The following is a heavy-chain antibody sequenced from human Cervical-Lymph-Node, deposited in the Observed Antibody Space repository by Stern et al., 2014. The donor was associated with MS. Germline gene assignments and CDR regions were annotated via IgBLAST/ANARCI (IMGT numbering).Heavy chain of an antibody. J-gene: IGHJ4*02. CDR2: INWDGDST. V-gene: IGHV3-20*04. CDR1: GFTFADYG. CDR3: ARGFLWFGEFGY. D-gene: IGHD3-10*01. Sequence: VQLVESGGGVVRPGGSLRLSCAASGFTFADYGMSWVRQVPGKGLEWVSGINWDGDSTTYAESVKGRFTISRDNAKNSLYLQMNSLRAEDTALYYCARGFLWFGEFGYWGQGTLVTVSS.